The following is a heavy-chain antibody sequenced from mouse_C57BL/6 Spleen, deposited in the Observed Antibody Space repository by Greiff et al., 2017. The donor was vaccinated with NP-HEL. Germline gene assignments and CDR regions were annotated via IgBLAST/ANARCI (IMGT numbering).Heavy chain of an antibody. J-gene: IGHJ1*03. CDR2: IYPRSGNT. D-gene: IGHD1-1*01. V-gene: IGHV1-81*01. Sequence: QVQLQQSGAELARPGASVKLSCKASGYTFTSYGISWVKQRTGQGLEWIGEIYPRSGNTYYNEKFKGKATLTADKSSSTAYMELRSLTSEDSAVYFCSRSRTITTVVATDWYFDGWGTGTTVTVAS. CDR3: SRSRTITTVVATDWYFDG. CDR1: GYTFTSYG.